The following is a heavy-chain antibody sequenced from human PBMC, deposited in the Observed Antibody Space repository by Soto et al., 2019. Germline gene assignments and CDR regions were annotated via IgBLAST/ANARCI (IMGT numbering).Heavy chain of an antibody. J-gene: IGHJ4*02. CDR3: ARGFDWFYFDY. CDR1: NYSVTTTSYY. CDR2: IYYRGST. V-gene: IGHV4-39*01. D-gene: IGHD3-9*01. Sequence: PSETLSLTCTVSNYSVTTTSYYWGWIRQPPGKGLEWIGSIYYRGSTYYNPSLKSRVTMSADTSKTQFSLMLSSVTAADTAVYFCARGFDWFYFDYWGQGALVTVS.